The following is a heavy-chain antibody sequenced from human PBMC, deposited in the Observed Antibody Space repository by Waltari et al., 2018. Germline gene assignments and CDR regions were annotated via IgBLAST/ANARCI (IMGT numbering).Heavy chain of an antibody. Sequence: QVQLVQSGAEVKKPGASVKVSCKAAGYTFTSYYINWVRQATGQGLEWTGWMNPNSGNTGYAQKFQGRVTITRNTSISTAYMELSSLRSEDTAVYYCARGRIAARRRWFDPWGQGTLVTVSS. CDR2: MNPNSGNT. CDR1: GYTFTSYY. D-gene: IGHD6-6*01. J-gene: IGHJ5*02. V-gene: IGHV1-8*03. CDR3: ARGRIAARRRWFDP.